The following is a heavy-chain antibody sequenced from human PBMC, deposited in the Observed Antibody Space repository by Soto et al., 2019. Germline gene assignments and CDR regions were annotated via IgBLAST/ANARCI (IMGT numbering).Heavy chain of an antibody. CDR1: GDSISSSSYY. CDR3: ARLRSRGSGSYYGDYYYYYYMDV. J-gene: IGHJ6*03. Sequence: PSETLSLTCTVSGDSISSSSYYWGWIRQPPGKGLEWIGSIYYSGSTYYNPSLKSRVTISVDTSKNQFSLKLSSVTAADTAVYYCARLRSRGSGSYYGDYYYYYYMDVWGKGTTVTVSS. D-gene: IGHD3-10*01. CDR2: IYYSGST. V-gene: IGHV4-39*01.